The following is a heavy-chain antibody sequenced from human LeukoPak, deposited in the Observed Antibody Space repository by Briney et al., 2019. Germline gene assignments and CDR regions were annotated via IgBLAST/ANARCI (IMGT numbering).Heavy chain of an antibody. V-gene: IGHV4-59*12. CDR3: ARERRGRFGELYWFDP. CDR2: IYYSGST. CDR1: GGSISSYY. Sequence: SETLSLTCTVSGGSISSYYWSWIRQPPGKGLEWIGYIYYSGSTNYNPSLKSRVTISVDTSKNQFSLKLSSVTAADTAVYYCARERRGRFGELYWFDPWGQGTLVTVSS. D-gene: IGHD3-10*01. J-gene: IGHJ5*02.